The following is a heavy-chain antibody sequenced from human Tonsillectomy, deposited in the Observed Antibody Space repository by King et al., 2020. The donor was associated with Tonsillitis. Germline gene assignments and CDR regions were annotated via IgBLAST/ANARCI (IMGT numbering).Heavy chain of an antibody. CDR1: GGTFSNYA. J-gene: IGHJ4*02. D-gene: IGHD4-17*01. CDR3: ARASAYGDYPRFDY. CDR2: ILPLFVTP. Sequence: VQLVQSGAEVKKPGSSVKVSCKASGGTFSNYAISCVRQAPGQGLEWMGGILPLFVTPNYAQKFQGRVTVTADKSTSTAYMELSRLRFEDTAVYYCARASAYGDYPRFDYWGQGTLVTVSS. V-gene: IGHV1-69*06.